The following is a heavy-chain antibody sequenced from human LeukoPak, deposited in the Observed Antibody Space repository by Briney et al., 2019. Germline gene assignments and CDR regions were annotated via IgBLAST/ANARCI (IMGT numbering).Heavy chain of an antibody. J-gene: IGHJ4*02. Sequence: GRSLRLSCAASGFTFDDYAMHWVRQAPGKGLEWVSGISWNSGSIGYADSVKGRFTISGDNAKNSLYLRMNSLRAEDTALYYCASDYGDYVFDYWGQGTLVTVSS. V-gene: IGHV3-9*01. CDR1: GFTFDDYA. CDR2: ISWNSGSI. D-gene: IGHD4-17*01. CDR3: ASDYGDYVFDY.